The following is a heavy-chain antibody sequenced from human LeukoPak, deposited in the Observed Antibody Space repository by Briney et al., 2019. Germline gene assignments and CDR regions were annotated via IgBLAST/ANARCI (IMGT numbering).Heavy chain of an antibody. CDR2: IYTSGGT. D-gene: IGHD3-22*01. J-gene: IGHJ3*02. Sequence: FETLSLTCTVSVGSLSGFYWSWIRQPAGKGLEWIGRIYTSGGTNYTPSLKSRDTMSVDTSKNQFSLKLSYVTAADTAVDYWPRARERGYYHRDAFDIGGQGTMVTVSS. CDR3: PRARERGYYHRDAFDI. CDR1: VGSLSGFY. V-gene: IGHV4-4*07.